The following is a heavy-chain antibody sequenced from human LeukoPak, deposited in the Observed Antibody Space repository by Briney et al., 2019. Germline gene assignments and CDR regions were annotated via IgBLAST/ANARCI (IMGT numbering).Heavy chain of an antibody. D-gene: IGHD2-2*01. J-gene: IGHJ6*02. CDR1: GFTFSNYD. Sequence: PGGSLRLSCAASGFTFSNYDMHWVRQATGKGLEWVSAFHTAGDIHYSGSVKGRFATSRENAKNSSYLQMNNLRAGDTAVYYCARGSCSSRSCYKRVNGLDVRGQGTPVTVSS. CDR2: FHTAGDI. V-gene: IGHV3-13*01. CDR3: ARGSCSSRSCYKRVNGLDV.